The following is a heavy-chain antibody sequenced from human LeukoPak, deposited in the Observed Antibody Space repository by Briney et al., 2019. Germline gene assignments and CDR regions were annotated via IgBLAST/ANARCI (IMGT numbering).Heavy chain of an antibody. D-gene: IGHD2-15*01. CDR3: ARFQYCGGGSCYNYFDY. J-gene: IGHJ4*02. Sequence: GESLKISCKGSGYSFTSYWISWVRQMPGKGLEWMGRIDPSDSYTNYSPSFQGHVTISADKSISTAYLQWSSLKASDTAMYYCARFQYCGGGSCYNYFDYWGQGTLVTVSS. CDR1: GYSFTSYW. CDR2: IDPSDSYT. V-gene: IGHV5-10-1*01.